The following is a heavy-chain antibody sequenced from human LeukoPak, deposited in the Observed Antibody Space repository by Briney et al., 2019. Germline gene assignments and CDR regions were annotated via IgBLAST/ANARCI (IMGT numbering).Heavy chain of an antibody. V-gene: IGHV1-2*02. CDR2: INPNSGGT. J-gene: IGHJ5*02. CDR1: GGTFSSYA. Sequence: ASVKVSCKASGGTFSSYAISWVRQAPGQGLEWMGWINPNSGGTNYAQKFQGRVTMTRDTSISTAYMELSRLRSDDTAVYYCARASTQIDPWGQGTLVTVSS. CDR3: ARASTQIDP.